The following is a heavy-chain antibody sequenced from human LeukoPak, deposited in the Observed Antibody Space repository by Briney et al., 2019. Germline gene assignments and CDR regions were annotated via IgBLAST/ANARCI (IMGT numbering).Heavy chain of an antibody. D-gene: IGHD2-2*02. CDR3: AKSSYCSSTTCYTIGNFDF. J-gene: IGHJ4*02. CDR2: ISGSGGST. Sequence: GGSLRLSCAASGFTFSSYAMSWVRQAPGKGLEWVSGISGSGGSTYYADSVKGRFTISRDNSKHTLYLQMNSLRAEDTAVYYCAKSSYCSSTTCYTIGNFDFWGQGTLVTVSS. CDR1: GFTFSSYA. V-gene: IGHV3-23*01.